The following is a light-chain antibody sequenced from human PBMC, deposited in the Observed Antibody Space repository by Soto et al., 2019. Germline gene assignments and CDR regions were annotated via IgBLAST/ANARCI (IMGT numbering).Light chain of an antibody. CDR2: EGS. V-gene: IGLV2-23*01. J-gene: IGLJ2*01. Sequence: QSALTQPASVSGSPGQSITISCTGTSGDVGPYNLVSWYQHHPGKAPKLMIYEGSNRPSGVSHRFSGSQSGNTASLTISGLQAEDEADYYCSSYAGAVAFGGGTKLTVL. CDR1: SGDVGPYNL. CDR3: SSYAGAVA.